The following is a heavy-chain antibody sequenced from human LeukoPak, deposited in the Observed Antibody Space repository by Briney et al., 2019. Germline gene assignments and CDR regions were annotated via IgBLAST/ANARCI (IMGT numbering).Heavy chain of an antibody. D-gene: IGHD3-22*01. Sequence: SETLSLTCAVYGGSFSGYYWSWIRQPPEKGLEWIGEINHSGSTNYNPSLKSRVTISVDTSKNQFSLKLSSVTAADTAVYYCARCLSLQYYYDSSGNWWFDPWGQGTLVTVSS. V-gene: IGHV4-34*01. CDR2: INHSGST. CDR3: ARCLSLQYYYDSSGNWWFDP. J-gene: IGHJ5*02. CDR1: GGSFSGYY.